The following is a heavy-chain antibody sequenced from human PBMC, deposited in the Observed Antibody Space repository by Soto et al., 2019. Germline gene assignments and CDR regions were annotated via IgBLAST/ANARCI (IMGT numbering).Heavy chain of an antibody. Sequence: GGSLRLSCAASGFTLSDFSMHWVRQAPGKGLEYVSTISSNGGSKDYADSVKGRFIISRDTSKNTLSLEMTSLTAEDTAVYYCAREGQDCISGVCSGSSDDLTTLSTPGAFDFWGQGTMVTVSS. CDR1: GFTLSDFS. D-gene: IGHD2-8*01. J-gene: IGHJ3*01. CDR3: AREGQDCISGVCSGSSDDLTTLSTPGAFDF. V-gene: IGHV3-64*04. CDR2: ISSNGGSK.